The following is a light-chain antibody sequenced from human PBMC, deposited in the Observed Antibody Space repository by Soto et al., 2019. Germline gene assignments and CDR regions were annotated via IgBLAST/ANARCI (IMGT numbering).Light chain of an antibody. J-gene: IGKJ4*01. V-gene: IGKV3-15*01. CDR2: GAS. Sequence: EIVMTQSPATLSVSPGERATLSCRASQSISSKLAWYQQKPGQAPRLLIYGASTRATGIPVSFSGSGSGTEFTLTITSLQSEDFAVYCCQEYNNWHPITFGGGTKVEIK. CDR3: QEYNNWHPIT. CDR1: QSISSK.